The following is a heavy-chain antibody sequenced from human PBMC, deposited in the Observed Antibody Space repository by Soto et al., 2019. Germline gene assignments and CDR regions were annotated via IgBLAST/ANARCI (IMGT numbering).Heavy chain of an antibody. Sequence: SETLSLTCALYGGSFSDYYWSWIRQPPGKGLERIGEISHSGTTNYNPSLKSRVTISVDTSKNQLSLNLSSVTAADTAVYYCARGLGVGYYYSGMDVWGQGTTVTVSS. D-gene: IGHD3-10*01. V-gene: IGHV4-34*01. J-gene: IGHJ6*02. CDR3: ARGLGVGYYYSGMDV. CDR1: GGSFSDYY. CDR2: ISHSGTT.